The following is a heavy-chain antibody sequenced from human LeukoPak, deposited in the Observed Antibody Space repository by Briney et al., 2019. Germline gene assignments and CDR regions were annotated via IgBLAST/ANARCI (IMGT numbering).Heavy chain of an antibody. J-gene: IGHJ4*02. Sequence: GGSLRLSCAASGFTFNSYAMNWVRQAPGKGLECISGSGGSTYYADSVKGRFTISRYNSKNTLYLQKNSLRTEDTAVYYCAKDRQWLVRRGNSFDYWGQGTPVTVSS. CDR1: GFTFNSYA. D-gene: IGHD6-19*01. V-gene: IGHV3-23*01. CDR2: ISGSGGST. CDR3: AKDRQWLVRRGNSFDY.